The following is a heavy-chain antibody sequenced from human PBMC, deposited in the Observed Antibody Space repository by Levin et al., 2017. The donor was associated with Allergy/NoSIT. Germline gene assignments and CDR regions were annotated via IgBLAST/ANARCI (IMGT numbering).Heavy chain of an antibody. CDR3: ARWDDSSGYGYFDY. D-gene: IGHD3-22*01. CDR1: GGSISSGGYY. Sequence: SQTLSLTCTVSGGSISSGGYYWSWIRQHPGKGLEWIGYIYYSGSTYYNPSLKSRVTISVDTSKNQFSLKLSSVTAADTAVYYCARWDDSSGYGYFDYWGQGTLVTVSS. J-gene: IGHJ4*02. V-gene: IGHV4-31*03. CDR2: IYYSGST.